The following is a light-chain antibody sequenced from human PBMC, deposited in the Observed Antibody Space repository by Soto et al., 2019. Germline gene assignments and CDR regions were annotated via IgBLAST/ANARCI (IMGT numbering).Light chain of an antibody. CDR2: DVS. V-gene: IGLV2-14*01. CDR1: SNDIGAYNY. Sequence: QSALTQPASVSGSPGQSVTISCTGTSNDIGAYNYVSWYQQHPGKAPKLMIYDVSSRPSGVSNRLSGSRSGNTASLTISGLQAEDEADYYCSSYTTTKIVIFGGGTQLTVL. CDR3: SSYTTTKIVI. J-gene: IGLJ2*01.